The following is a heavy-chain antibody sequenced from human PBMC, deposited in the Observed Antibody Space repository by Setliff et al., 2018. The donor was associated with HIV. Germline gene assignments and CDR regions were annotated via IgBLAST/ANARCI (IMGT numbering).Heavy chain of an antibody. D-gene: IGHD3-22*01. J-gene: IGHJ4*02. CDR2: LYFTGSN. Sequence: SETLSLTCSVSGGSVSSGSYYWGWIRQPPGKGLEWIGTLYFTGSNYYNPSLKSRVTISVDTSKNQFSLKLSSVTAADTAVYYCAAGLHYYDSTGYPLTFDYWGQGALVTVSS. V-gene: IGHV4-39*01. CDR1: GGSVSSGSYY. CDR3: AAGLHYYDSTGYPLTFDY.